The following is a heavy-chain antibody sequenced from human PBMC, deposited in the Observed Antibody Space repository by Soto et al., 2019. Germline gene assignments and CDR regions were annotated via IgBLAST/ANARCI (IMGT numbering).Heavy chain of an antibody. CDR3: ATTGRYCSGGSCYLYYYYYYGMDV. CDR1: GGTIRSGGYS. V-gene: IGHV4-30-2*03. D-gene: IGHD2-15*01. J-gene: IGHJ6*02. Sequence: TLSLTCTVSGGTIRSGGYSWSWIRQPPGKGLEWIGSIYYSGSTYYNPSLKSRVTISVDTSKNQFSLKLSSVTAADTAVYYCATTGRYCSGGSCYLYYYYYYGMDVWGQGTTVTVSS. CDR2: IYYSGST.